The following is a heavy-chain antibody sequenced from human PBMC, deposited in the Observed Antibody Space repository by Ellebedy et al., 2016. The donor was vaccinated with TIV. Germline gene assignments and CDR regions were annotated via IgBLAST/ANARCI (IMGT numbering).Heavy chain of an antibody. CDR1: GFTFSSYA. D-gene: IGHD6-13*01. J-gene: IGHJ6*02. CDR2: ISYDGSNK. V-gene: IGHV3-30*14. Sequence: GESLKISXAASGFTFSSYAMHWVRQAPGKGLEWVAVISYDGSNKYYADSVKGRFTIARDDSKNTLYLQMNRLRAEDTAVYYCTRDKGEVAAGNPYGMDVWGQGTLVTVSS. CDR3: TRDKGEVAAGNPYGMDV.